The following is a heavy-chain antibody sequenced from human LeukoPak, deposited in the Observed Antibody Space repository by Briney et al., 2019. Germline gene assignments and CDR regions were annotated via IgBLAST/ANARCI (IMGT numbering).Heavy chain of an antibody. J-gene: IGHJ4*02. CDR2: IYYSGST. CDR1: GGSISSSSYY. V-gene: IGHV4-39*01. CDR3: ARFGIEMTTPPRGFDY. Sequence: SETLSLTCTVSGGSISSSSYYWGWIRQPPGKGLEWIGSIYYSGSTYYNPSLKSRVTISVDTSKNQFSLKLNSVTAANTSVYYCARFGIEMTTPPRGFDYWGQGTLVTVSS. D-gene: IGHD5-24*01.